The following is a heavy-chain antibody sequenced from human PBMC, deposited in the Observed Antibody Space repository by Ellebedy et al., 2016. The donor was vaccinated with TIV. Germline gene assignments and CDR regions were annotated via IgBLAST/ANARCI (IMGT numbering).Heavy chain of an antibody. D-gene: IGHD3-10*01. J-gene: IGHJ4*02. CDR2: ISYSGST. CDR3: ATGGGSGRHPGLLDY. Sequence: SETLSLTCTVSGGSVSSVRYSWSWIRQPPGKGLEWIGYISYSGSTDYNPSLKSRVTISIDTSKNQFSLKLNSVTAADTAVYYCATGGGSGRHPGLLDYWGRGTLVTVSS. V-gene: IGHV4-61*01. CDR1: GGSVSSVRYS.